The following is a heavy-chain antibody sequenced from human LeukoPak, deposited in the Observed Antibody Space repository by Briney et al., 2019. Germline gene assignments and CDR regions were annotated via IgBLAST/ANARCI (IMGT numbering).Heavy chain of an antibody. D-gene: IGHD3-22*01. CDR1: GGSFSGYY. CDR3: ARGDDSSGYVYYFDY. CDR2: INHSGST. V-gene: IGHV4-34*01. Sequence: SETLSLTCAVYGGSFSGYYWSWIRQPPGKGLEWIGEINHSGSTNYNPSLKSRVTISVDTSKNQFSLKLSSVTAADTAVYYCARGDDSSGYVYYFDYWGQGTLVTVSS. J-gene: IGHJ4*02.